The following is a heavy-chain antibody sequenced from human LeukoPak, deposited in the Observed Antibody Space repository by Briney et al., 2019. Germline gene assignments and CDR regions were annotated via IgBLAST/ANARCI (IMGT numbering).Heavy chain of an antibody. J-gene: IGHJ4*02. CDR3: AKERTSEGYFDY. CDR1: GFTFTTYW. CDR2: LSGSGGSS. V-gene: IGHV3-23*01. Sequence: PGGSLRLSCAASGFTFTTYWMSWVRQAPGKGLEWVSALSGSGGSSYYADSVRGRFTTSRDNSKNTLYLQMNSLRAEDTAVYYCAKERTSEGYFDYWGQGTLVTVSS. D-gene: IGHD1-1*01.